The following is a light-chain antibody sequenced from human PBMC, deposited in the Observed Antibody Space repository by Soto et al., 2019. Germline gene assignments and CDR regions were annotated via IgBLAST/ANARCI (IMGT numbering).Light chain of an antibody. CDR2: GAS. Sequence: ECVLTRSRGTLSLSPCERDKLYLSASKTVTNNYSAWYQQKPGQAPRFLIYGASSRATGIPDRFSGGGSGTDFPPTISRLEPEDFAVYYCQQFSSYPLTFGGGTKVDI. V-gene: IGKV3-20*01. CDR3: QQFSSYPLT. J-gene: IGKJ4*01. CDR1: KTVTNNY.